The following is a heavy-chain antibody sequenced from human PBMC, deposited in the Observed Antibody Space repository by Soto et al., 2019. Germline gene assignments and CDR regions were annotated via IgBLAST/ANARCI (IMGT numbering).Heavy chain of an antibody. CDR2: IYYSGST. Sequence: SETLSLTCTVSGGSISSYYWSWIRQPPGKGLEWIGYIYYSGSTNYNPSLKSRVTISVDTSKNQFSLKLSSVTAADTAVYYCASSSTSYCTNGVCYFDYWGQGTLVTVSS. V-gene: IGHV4-59*08. D-gene: IGHD2-8*01. J-gene: IGHJ4*02. CDR3: ASSSTSYCTNGVCYFDY. CDR1: GGSISSYY.